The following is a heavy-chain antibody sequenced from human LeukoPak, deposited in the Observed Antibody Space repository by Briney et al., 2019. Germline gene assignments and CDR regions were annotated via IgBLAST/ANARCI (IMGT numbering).Heavy chain of an antibody. V-gene: IGHV3-33*08. CDR3: ARDGGYSYSLGY. CDR1: GFTFSSYG. J-gene: IGHJ4*02. Sequence: GGSLRLSCAASGFTFSSYGMHWVRQAPGKGLEWVAVIWYDGSNKYYADSVKGRFTISRDNSKNTLYLQMNSLRAEDTAVYYCARDGGYSYSLGYWGQGTLVTVSS. D-gene: IGHD5-18*01. CDR2: IWYDGSNK.